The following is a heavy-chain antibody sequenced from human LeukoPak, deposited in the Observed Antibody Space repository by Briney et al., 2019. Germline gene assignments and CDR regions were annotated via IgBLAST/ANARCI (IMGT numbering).Heavy chain of an antibody. CDR1: GGSINSYF. J-gene: IGHJ3*02. D-gene: IGHD3-22*01. V-gene: IGHV4-4*07. Sequence: SETLSLTCTVSGGSINSYFWNWIRQPAGKGLEWIGRIYSSGTTDYSPSLKSRVILAVDTAKKQLSLRLNSATAADTAVYYCARATESSANTAFDIWGQGTMVTVSS. CDR2: IYSSGTT. CDR3: ARATESSANTAFDI.